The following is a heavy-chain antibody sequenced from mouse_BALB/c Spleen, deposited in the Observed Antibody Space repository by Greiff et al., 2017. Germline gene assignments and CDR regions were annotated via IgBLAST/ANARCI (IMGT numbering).Heavy chain of an antibody. Sequence: EVKLVESGPGLVKPSQSLSLTCTVTGYSITSDYAWNWIRQFPGNKLEWMGYISYSGSTSYNPSLKSRISITRDTSKNQFFLQLNSVTTEDTATYYCARKGLSYALYAMDYWGQGTSVTVSS. J-gene: IGHJ4*01. D-gene: IGHD3-3*01. CDR3: ARKGLSYALYAMDY. CDR2: ISYSGST. V-gene: IGHV3-2*02. CDR1: GYSITSDYA.